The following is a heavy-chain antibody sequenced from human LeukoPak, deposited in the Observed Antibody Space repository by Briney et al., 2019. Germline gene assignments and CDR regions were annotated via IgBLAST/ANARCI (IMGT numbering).Heavy chain of an antibody. Sequence: GGSLRLSCAASGFTFSSYGMHWVRQAPGKGLEWVAVISYDGSNKYYADSVKGRFTISRDNSKNTLYLQMNSLRAEDTAVYYCAKGWELRGAWDAFDIWGQGTMVTVSS. V-gene: IGHV3-30*18. D-gene: IGHD1-26*01. CDR3: AKGWELRGAWDAFDI. CDR1: GFTFSSYG. CDR2: ISYDGSNK. J-gene: IGHJ3*02.